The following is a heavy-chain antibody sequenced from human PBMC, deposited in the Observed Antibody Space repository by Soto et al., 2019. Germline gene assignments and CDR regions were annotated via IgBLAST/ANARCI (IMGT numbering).Heavy chain of an antibody. CDR3: GKGVLGRFLEWLCLDY. CDR2: ISGSGGGT. V-gene: IGHV3-23*01. D-gene: IGHD3-3*01. J-gene: IGHJ4*02. Sequence: GGSLRLSCAASGFTFSSYAMSWVRQAPGKGLEWVSAISGSGGGTYYADSVQGRFTISRDNSKNTLYLQMNSLRAEDTAVYYCGKGVLGRFLEWLCLDYWGQGTLVTVSS. CDR1: GFTFSSYA.